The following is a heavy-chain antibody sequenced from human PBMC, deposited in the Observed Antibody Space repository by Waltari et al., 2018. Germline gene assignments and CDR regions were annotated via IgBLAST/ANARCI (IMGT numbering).Heavy chain of an antibody. V-gene: IGHV3-23*01. J-gene: IGHJ4*02. Sequence: EVQVLESGGGLVQPGGSLRLSCAASGFTFGCYAMGWVRQAPGTGLGWVASISGSGGSRYYADPVKGRFTLSRDNSKNTVYLQMNSLRVDDTAIYYCAKASAWLGGLDCWGPGTLVAVSS. CDR1: GFTFGCYA. D-gene: IGHD3-22*01. CDR2: ISGSGGSR. CDR3: AKASAWLGGLDC.